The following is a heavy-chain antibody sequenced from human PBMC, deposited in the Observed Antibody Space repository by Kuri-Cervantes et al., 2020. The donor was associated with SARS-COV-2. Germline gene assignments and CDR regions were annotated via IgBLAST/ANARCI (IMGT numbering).Heavy chain of an antibody. CDR3: ARDRCSGGSCYSVLIVGYYGMDV. J-gene: IGHJ6*02. CDR1: GFTFSGHW. CDR2: INPDGSYT. Sequence: GESLKISCAASGFTFSGHWIHWVRQAPGKGLVWVSRINPDGSYTNNADSVKGRFTLSRDNAKNTLYLQMNSLRAEDTAVYYCARDRCSGGSCYSVLIVGYYGMDVWGQGTTVTVSS. V-gene: IGHV3-74*01. D-gene: IGHD2-15*01.